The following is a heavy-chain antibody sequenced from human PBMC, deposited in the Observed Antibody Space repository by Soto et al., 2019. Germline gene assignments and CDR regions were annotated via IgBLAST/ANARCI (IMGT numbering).Heavy chain of an antibody. D-gene: IGHD2-2*01. J-gene: IGHJ6*02. CDR3: AKDRGTSASRVWGHDYGIDV. V-gene: IGHV3-30*18. CDR2: ISYDGSNK. Sequence: QVQLVESGGGVVQPGKSLRLSCVASGFTFSSHGMHWVRQAPGKGLEWVAVISYDGSNKYYADSVKGRFTISRDNSKNTVYLQMDSLRAEDTAVYYCAKDRGTSASRVWGHDYGIDVWGQGTTVTVSS. CDR1: GFTFSSHG.